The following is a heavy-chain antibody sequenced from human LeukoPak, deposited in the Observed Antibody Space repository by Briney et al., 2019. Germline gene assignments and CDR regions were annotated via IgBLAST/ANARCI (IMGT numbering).Heavy chain of an antibody. CDR1: GFTVSSNY. CDR2: ISWNSGSI. CDR3: AKDYRHMITFGGVIAGDAFDI. Sequence: GGSLRLSCAASGFTVSSNYMSWVRQAPGKGLEWVSGISWNSGSIGYADSVKGRFTISRDNAKNSLYLQMNSLRAEDTALYYCAKDYRHMITFGGVIAGDAFDIWGQGTMVTVSS. V-gene: IGHV3-9*01. D-gene: IGHD3-16*02. J-gene: IGHJ3*02.